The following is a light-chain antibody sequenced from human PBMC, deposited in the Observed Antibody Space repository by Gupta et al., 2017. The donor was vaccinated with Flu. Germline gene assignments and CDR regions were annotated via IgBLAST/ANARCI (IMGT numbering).Light chain of an antibody. CDR2: AAS. CDR1: QSISSY. V-gene: IGKV1-39*01. CDR3: QQSYSTPWT. J-gene: IGKJ1*01. Sequence: DIQMTQSPSSLSASVGDRVTITCRASQSISSYLNWYQQKPGKAPKLLIYAASSLQSGVPSRFSGSGSGTEVTLTISSLHPEDFATYYCQQSYSTPWTFGQGTKVEIK.